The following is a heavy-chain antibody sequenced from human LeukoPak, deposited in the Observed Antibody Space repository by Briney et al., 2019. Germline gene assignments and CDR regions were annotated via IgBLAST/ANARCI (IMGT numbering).Heavy chain of an antibody. Sequence: GGSLRLSCAASGFTFSSYAMHWVRQAPGKGLEWVAVISYDGSNKYYADSVKGRFTISRDNSKNTLYLQMHSLRAEDTAVYYCATERYPPLRWTKTSDYWGQGTLVTVSS. V-gene: IGHV3-30*04. D-gene: IGHD4-23*01. CDR2: ISYDGSNK. CDR1: GFTFSSYA. CDR3: ATERYPPLRWTKTSDY. J-gene: IGHJ4*02.